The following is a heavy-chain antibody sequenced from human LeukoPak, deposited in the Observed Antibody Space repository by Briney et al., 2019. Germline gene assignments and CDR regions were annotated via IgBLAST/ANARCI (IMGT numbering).Heavy chain of an antibody. CDR3: AKAEGSNPPYDY. J-gene: IGHJ4*02. CDR2: ISYDGSNK. V-gene: IGHV3-30-3*01. CDR1: GFTFSSYA. D-gene: IGHD4-23*01. Sequence: PGRSLRLSCAASGFTFSSYAMHWVRQAPGKGLEWVAVISYDGSNKYYADSVKGRFTISRDNSKNTLYLQMNSLRAEDTAVYYCAKAEGSNPPYDYWGQGTLVTVSS.